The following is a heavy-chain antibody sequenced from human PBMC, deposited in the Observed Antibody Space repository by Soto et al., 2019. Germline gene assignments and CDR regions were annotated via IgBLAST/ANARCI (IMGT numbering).Heavy chain of an antibody. D-gene: IGHD6-13*01. CDR1: GFTFSSYA. CDR3: AKDRYSSSWPRGSGYYYMDV. Sequence: GVSLRLSCAASGFTFSSYAMSWVRQTPGKGLEWVSAISGSGGSTYYADSVKGRFTISRDNSKNTLYLQMNSLRAEDTAVYYCAKDRYSSSWPRGSGYYYMDVWGKGTTVTAP. CDR2: ISGSGGST. V-gene: IGHV3-23*01. J-gene: IGHJ6*03.